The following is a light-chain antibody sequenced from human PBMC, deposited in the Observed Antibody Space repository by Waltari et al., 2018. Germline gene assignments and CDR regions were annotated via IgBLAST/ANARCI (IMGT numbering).Light chain of an antibody. CDR1: QNIYYN. V-gene: IGKV1-6*02. CDR2: AAS. CDR3: QHYYDNPPM. J-gene: IGKJ2*01. Sequence: IQMTQSPSALSDSVGDTVTLSCRASQNIYYNLAGYQQKPGKAPELLIYAASSLQSGFPSRFSGSGSGTEFTLTITTLQPEDSAIYFCQHYYDNPPMFGQGTKVEI.